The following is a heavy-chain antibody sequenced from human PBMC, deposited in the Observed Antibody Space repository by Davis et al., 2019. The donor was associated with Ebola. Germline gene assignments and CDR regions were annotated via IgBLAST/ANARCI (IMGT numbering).Heavy chain of an antibody. Sequence: ASVKVSCKASGYTFTSYGISWVRQAPGQGLEWMGWISAYNGNTNYAQKLQGRVNMTTDTSTSTAYMELRSLRSDDTAVYYCARAITMVRPNNWFDPWGQGTLVTVSS. J-gene: IGHJ5*02. CDR3: ARAITMVRPNNWFDP. CDR1: GYTFTSYG. D-gene: IGHD3-10*01. V-gene: IGHV1-18*01. CDR2: ISAYNGNT.